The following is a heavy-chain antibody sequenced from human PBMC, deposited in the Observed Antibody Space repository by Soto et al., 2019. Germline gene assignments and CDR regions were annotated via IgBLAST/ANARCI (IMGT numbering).Heavy chain of an antibody. CDR3: ARDRGYCSSTSCYTVGWFDP. CDR1: GFTFSSYS. V-gene: IGHV3-21*01. D-gene: IGHD2-2*02. Sequence: GGSLRLSCAASGFTFSSYSMNWVRQAPGKGLEWVSYISSSSSYIYYADSVKGRFTISRDNAKNSLYLQMNSLRAEDTAVYYCARDRGYCSSTSCYTVGWFDPWGQGTLVTVSS. CDR2: ISSSSSYI. J-gene: IGHJ5*02.